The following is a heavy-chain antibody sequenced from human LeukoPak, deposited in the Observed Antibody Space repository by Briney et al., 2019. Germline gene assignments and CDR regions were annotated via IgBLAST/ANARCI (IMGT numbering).Heavy chain of an antibody. CDR2: IFYSGST. V-gene: IGHV4-59*08. J-gene: IGHJ4*02. D-gene: IGHD5-18*01. Sequence: SETLSLTCTVPGGSISAYYWSWIRQPPGKGLEWIGYIFYSGSTNYNPFLKSRVTMSVDTSKNQFSLRLSSVTAADTAVYYCASGIPFEYWGQGTLVTVSS. CDR1: GGSISAYY. CDR3: ASGIPFEY.